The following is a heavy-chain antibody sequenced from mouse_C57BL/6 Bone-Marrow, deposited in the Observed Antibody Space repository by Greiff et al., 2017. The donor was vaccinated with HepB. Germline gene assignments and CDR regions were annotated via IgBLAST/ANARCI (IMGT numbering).Heavy chain of an antibody. Sequence: EVKLLESGPGLVKPSQTVFLTCTVTGISITTGNYRWSWLRQFPGNKLEWIGYIDYSGTITYNPSLTSRTTITSDTPKNQFFLEMNSLTAEDTATYYCARVTTGYYFDYWGQGTTLTVSS. CDR3: ARVTTGYYFDY. D-gene: IGHD1-1*01. J-gene: IGHJ2*01. CDR2: IDYSGTI. V-gene: IGHV3-5*01. CDR1: GISITTGNYR.